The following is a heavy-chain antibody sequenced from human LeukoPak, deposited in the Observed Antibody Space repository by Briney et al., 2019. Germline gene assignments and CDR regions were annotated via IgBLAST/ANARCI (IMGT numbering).Heavy chain of an antibody. J-gene: IGHJ4*02. D-gene: IGHD3-22*01. CDR3: ARGEYYYDSSGYSD. V-gene: IGHV1-18*01. CDR1: GYTFTSYG. CDR2: ISAHNGNT. Sequence: ASVKVSCKASGYTFTSYGISWVRQAPGQGLEWMGWISAHNGNTNYAQKLQGRVTMTTDTSTRTVYMELRSLRSDDTAVYYCARGEYYYDSSGYSDWGQGTLVTVSS.